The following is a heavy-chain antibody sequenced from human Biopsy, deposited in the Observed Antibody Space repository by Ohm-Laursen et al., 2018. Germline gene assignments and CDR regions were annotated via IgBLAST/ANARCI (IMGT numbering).Heavy chain of an antibody. V-gene: IGHV1-69*06. D-gene: IGHD2-21*01. CDR2: IIPYFLRT. CDR3: ASGQGDPLGVRIITWSFNF. CDR1: GGTFSNYG. Sequence: ASVKVSCKVPGGTFSNYGVNWVRQAPGQGLEWMGGIIPYFLRTYIPRKLQGRVTITADKSTNTGYMQLTSLRSDDTAVYYCASGQGDPLGVRIITWSFNFWGQGTLVTVSS. J-gene: IGHJ4*02.